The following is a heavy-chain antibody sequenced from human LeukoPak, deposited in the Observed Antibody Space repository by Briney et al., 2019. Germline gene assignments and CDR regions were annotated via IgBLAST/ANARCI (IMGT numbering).Heavy chain of an antibody. CDR3: AKDSSGSLGPNYYYGMDV. D-gene: IGHD6-19*01. Sequence: GGSLRLSCAASGLTFSSYWMHWVRQAPGKGLVWVSRINSDGSSTSYADSVKGRFTISRDNAKNTLYLQMNSLRAEDTAVYYCAKDSSGSLGPNYYYGMDVWGQGTTVTVSS. J-gene: IGHJ6*02. CDR2: INSDGSST. V-gene: IGHV3-74*01. CDR1: GLTFSSYW.